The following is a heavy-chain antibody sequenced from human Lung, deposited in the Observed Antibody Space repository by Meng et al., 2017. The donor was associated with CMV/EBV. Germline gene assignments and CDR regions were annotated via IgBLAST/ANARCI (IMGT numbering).Heavy chain of an antibody. CDR3: ARVQFLETASDAFDL. D-gene: IGHD2-21*01. Sequence: ASVKVSXKASGYTFIGYYMHWVRQAPGQELEWMGWIHPYTGDTNYAQKFQGRVIMTRDMSINTVYMEMSRLRSDDTAVYYCARVQFLETASDAFDLWGQGTMVTVSS. CDR2: IHPYTGDT. J-gene: IGHJ3*01. V-gene: IGHV1-2*02. CDR1: GYTFIGYY.